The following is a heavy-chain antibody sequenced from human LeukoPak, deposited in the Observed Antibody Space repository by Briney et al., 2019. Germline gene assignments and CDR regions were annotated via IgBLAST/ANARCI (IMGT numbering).Heavy chain of an antibody. J-gene: IGHJ6*03. CDR2: IYYSGST. CDR1: GGSFSGYY. CDR3: ARETSQKGAHYMDV. Sequence: SETLSLTCAVYGGSFSGYYWSWIRQPPEKGLEWIGYIYYSGSTNYNPSLKSRVTISVDTSKNQFSLKLSSVTAADTAVYYCARETSQKGAHYMDVWGKGTTVTISS. D-gene: IGHD3-16*01. V-gene: IGHV4-59*01.